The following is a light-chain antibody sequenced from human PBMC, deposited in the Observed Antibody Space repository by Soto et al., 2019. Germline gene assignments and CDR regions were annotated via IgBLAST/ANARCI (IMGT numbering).Light chain of an antibody. V-gene: IGLV1-40*01. J-gene: IGLJ1*01. CDR2: GIS. CDR1: SSNIGAGYD. Sequence: QSVLTQPPSVSGAPGQRVTISCTGSSSNIGAGYDVHWYQQLPGTAPKLLIYGISNRPSGVPDRFSGSKSGTSASLAITGLHAEEDADYYCQSYDSSLSGYVFGTGTKLTVL. CDR3: QSYDSSLSGYV.